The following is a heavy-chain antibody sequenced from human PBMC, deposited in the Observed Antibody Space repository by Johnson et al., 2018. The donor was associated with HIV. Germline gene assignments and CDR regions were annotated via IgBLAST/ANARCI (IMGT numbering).Heavy chain of an antibody. CDR3: ARGKLPAALRRGDAFDI. D-gene: IGHD2-2*01. CDR1: GFTFSSYG. J-gene: IGHJ3*02. Sequence: QVQLVESGGGVVQPGGSLGVSCVASGFTFSSYGMHWVRQAPGTGLEWVAFIRYDGSNKYYADSVKGRFTISRDNSKNTLYLQMNSLRAEDTALYYCARGKLPAALRRGDAFDIWGQGTMVTVSS. V-gene: IGHV3-30*02. CDR2: IRYDGSNK.